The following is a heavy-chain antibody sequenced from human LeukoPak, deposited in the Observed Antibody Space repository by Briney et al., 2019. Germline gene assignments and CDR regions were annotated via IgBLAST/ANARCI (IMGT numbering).Heavy chain of an antibody. CDR1: GGTFSSYA. V-gene: IGHV1-69*06. Sequence: GASVKVSCKASGGTFSSYAMSWVRQAPGQGLEWMGGIIPIFGTADYAQKFQGRVTITADKSTSTAYMELSSLRSEDTAVYYCARDVVERGYSYGPPAFDHWGQGTLVTVPS. J-gene: IGHJ4*02. CDR3: ARDVVERGYSYGPPAFDH. D-gene: IGHD5-18*01. CDR2: IIPIFGTA.